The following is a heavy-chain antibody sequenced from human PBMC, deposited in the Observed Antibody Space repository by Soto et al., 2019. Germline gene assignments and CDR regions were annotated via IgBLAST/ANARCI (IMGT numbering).Heavy chain of an antibody. Sequence: ASVKVSCKASGYTFTSYGISWVRQAPGQGLEWMGWISAYNGNTNYAQKLQGRVTMTTDTSTSTAYMELRSLRSDDTAVYYCARDIIDSSSWYGIAVAGTRDYWGQGTLVTVSS. J-gene: IGHJ4*02. CDR2: ISAYNGNT. CDR1: GYTFTSYG. D-gene: IGHD6-13*01. CDR3: ARDIIDSSSWYGIAVAGTRDY. V-gene: IGHV1-18*01.